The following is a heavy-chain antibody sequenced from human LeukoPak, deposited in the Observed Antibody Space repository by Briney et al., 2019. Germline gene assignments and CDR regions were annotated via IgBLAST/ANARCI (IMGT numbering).Heavy chain of an antibody. Sequence: GGSLRLSCAASGFTFSSYAMSWVRQAPGKGREWVSAISGSGGSTYYADSVKGRFTISRDNSKNTLYLQMNSLRAEDTAVYYCAKDQTPQYCSGGSCTYYYYGMDVWGQGTTVTVSS. V-gene: IGHV3-23*01. CDR1: GFTFSSYA. J-gene: IGHJ6*02. CDR2: ISGSGGST. CDR3: AKDQTPQYCSGGSCTYYYYGMDV. D-gene: IGHD2-15*01.